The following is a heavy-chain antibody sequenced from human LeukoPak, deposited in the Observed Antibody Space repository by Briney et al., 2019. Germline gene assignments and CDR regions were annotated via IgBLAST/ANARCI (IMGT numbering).Heavy chain of an antibody. D-gene: IGHD1-26*01. CDR2: IYPSDPDT. CDR3: ARRRSGSYIDY. Sequence: GESLKISCKGSGHSFTSDWIGWVRQMPGKGLEWMGIIYPSDPDTRYSPSFQGQVTISVDKSISTAYLQWSSLKASDTAMYYCARRRSGSYIDYWGQGTLVTVSS. CDR1: GHSFTSDW. V-gene: IGHV5-51*01. J-gene: IGHJ4*02.